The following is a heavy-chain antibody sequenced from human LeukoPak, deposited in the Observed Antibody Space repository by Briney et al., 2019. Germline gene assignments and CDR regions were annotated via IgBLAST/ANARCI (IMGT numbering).Heavy chain of an antibody. Sequence: GGSLRLSCAAPGFTFSSYWMHWVRQAPGKGLVWVSRINSDGSSTSYADSVKGRFTISRDNAKNTLYLQMNSLRAEDTAVYYCATNRITIFGVVTDYWGQGTLVTVSS. CDR2: INSDGSST. V-gene: IGHV3-74*01. CDR3: ATNRITIFGVVTDY. CDR1: GFTFSSYW. J-gene: IGHJ4*02. D-gene: IGHD3-3*01.